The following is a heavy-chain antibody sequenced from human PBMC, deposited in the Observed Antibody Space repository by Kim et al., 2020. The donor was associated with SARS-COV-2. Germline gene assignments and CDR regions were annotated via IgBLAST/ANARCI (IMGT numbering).Heavy chain of an antibody. Sequence: GGSLRLSCAASGFTFSSYAMSWVRQAPGKGLEWVSVIYSGGSSTYYADSVKGRFTISRDNSKNTLYLQMNSLRAEDTAVYYCAKNLAGGSYSPFGNWGQGTLVTVSS. V-gene: IGHV3-23*03. CDR1: GFTFSSYA. CDR2: IYSGGSST. D-gene: IGHD1-26*01. J-gene: IGHJ4*02. CDR3: AKNLAGGSYSPFGN.